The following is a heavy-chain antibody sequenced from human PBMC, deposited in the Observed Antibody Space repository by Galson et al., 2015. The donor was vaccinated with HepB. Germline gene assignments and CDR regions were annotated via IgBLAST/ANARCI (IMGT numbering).Heavy chain of an antibody. CDR2: ISAYNGNT. Sequence: SVKVSCKASGYTFTSYGISWVRQAPGQGLEWMGWISAYNGNTNYAQKLQGRVTMTTDTSTSTAYMELRSLRSDDTAVYYCARGPPILYCGGDCYYSGGMDVWGQGTTVTVSS. CDR3: ARGPPILYCGGDCYYSGGMDV. D-gene: IGHD2-21*02. V-gene: IGHV1-18*01. CDR1: GYTFTSYG. J-gene: IGHJ6*02.